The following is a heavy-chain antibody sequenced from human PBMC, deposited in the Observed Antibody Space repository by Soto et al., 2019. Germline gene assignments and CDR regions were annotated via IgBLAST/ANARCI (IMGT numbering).Heavy chain of an antibody. J-gene: IGHJ5*02. D-gene: IGHD4-17*01. CDR2: IYYSGST. CDR3: ARVDGDYDNWFDP. V-gene: IGHV4-31*03. Sequence: SETLSLTCTVSGGSISSGGYYWSWIRQHPGKGLEWIGYIYYSGSTYYNPSLKSRVTISVDTSKNQFSLKLSSVTAADTAVYYCARVDGDYDNWFDPWGQGTLVTVSS. CDR1: GGSISSGGYY.